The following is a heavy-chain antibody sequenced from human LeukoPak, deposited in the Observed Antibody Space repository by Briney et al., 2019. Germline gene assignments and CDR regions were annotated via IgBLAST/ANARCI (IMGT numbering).Heavy chain of an antibody. J-gene: IGHJ3*02. CDR3: ARDRISINALDM. Sequence: SETLSLTCTVSGASISGHYLTWLRQPPRTGKEWVGYISHIGSTNSNPSLKSRVTISVDTSKNQFSLKLTSVTAADTAVYYCARDRISINALDMWGQGTMVTVSS. D-gene: IGHD1-14*01. V-gene: IGHV4-59*11. CDR1: GASISGHY. CDR2: ISHIGST.